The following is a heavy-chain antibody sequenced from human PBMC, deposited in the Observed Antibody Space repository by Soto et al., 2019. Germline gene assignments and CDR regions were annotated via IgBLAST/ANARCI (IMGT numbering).Heavy chain of an antibody. D-gene: IGHD3-22*01. CDR3: ARVEYYYDSSGYYSSAIDY. Sequence: ASVKVSCKASGYTFTSYYMHWVRQAPGQGLEWMGIINPNSGSPTYAQKLQGRVTMTTDTSTSTAYMELRSLRSDDTAVYYCARVEYYYDSSGYYSSAIDYWGQGTLVTVSS. CDR2: INPNSGSP. J-gene: IGHJ4*02. CDR1: GYTFTSYY. V-gene: IGHV1-46*01.